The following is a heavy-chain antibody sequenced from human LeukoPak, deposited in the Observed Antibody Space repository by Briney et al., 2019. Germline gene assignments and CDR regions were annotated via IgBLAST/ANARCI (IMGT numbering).Heavy chain of an antibody. CDR2: IIPIFGTA. CDR1: GGTFSSYD. D-gene: IGHD2-15*01. CDR3: ASLGYCSGGSCYSPFDY. J-gene: IGHJ4*02. Sequence: SVKVSCKASGGTFSSYDISWVRQAPGQGLEWMGGIIPIFGTANYAQKFQGRVTITADESTSTAYMELSSLRSEDTAVYYCASLGYCSGGSCYSPFDYWGQGTLVTVSS. V-gene: IGHV1-69*13.